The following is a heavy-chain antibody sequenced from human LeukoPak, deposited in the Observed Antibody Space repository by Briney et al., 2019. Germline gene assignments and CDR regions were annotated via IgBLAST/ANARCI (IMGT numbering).Heavy chain of an antibody. V-gene: IGHV3-23*01. J-gene: IGHJ4*02. D-gene: IGHD2-15*01. CDR3: AKSDCGGGGCRLLNY. Sequence: GGSLRLSCAASGFTFSSYAMSWVRQAPGKGLEWVSAISGSGGSTYYADSVKGRFTISRDISQNTLSLQMNSLRAEDTAVYFCAKSDCGGGGCRLLNYWGQGTLVTVSS. CDR2: ISGSGGST. CDR1: GFTFSSYA.